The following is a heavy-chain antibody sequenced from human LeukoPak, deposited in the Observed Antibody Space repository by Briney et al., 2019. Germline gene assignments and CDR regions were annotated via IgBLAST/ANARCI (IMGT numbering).Heavy chain of an antibody. Sequence: SVKVSCKASGGTFSSYAISWVRQAPGQGLEWMGGIIPIFGTANYAQKFQGRVTITADESTSTAYMELSSLRSEDTAVYYCARDRSLGFSEWAYYWGQGTLVTVSS. J-gene: IGHJ4*02. CDR1: GGTFSSYA. CDR2: IIPIFGTA. CDR3: ARDRSLGFSEWAYY. V-gene: IGHV1-69*01. D-gene: IGHD3-3*01.